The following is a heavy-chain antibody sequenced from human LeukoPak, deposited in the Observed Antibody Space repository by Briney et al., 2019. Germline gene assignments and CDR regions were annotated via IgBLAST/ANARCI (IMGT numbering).Heavy chain of an antibody. Sequence: SGGPLRLSCAASGFTLSSYAMHWVRQAPGKGLEWVAVISYGGSNKYYADSVKGRFTISRDNSKNTLYLQINSLRAEDTAVYYCARELAIGVPAAIGRFDYWGQGTLVTVSS. J-gene: IGHJ4*02. V-gene: IGHV3-30-3*01. CDR3: ARELAIGVPAAIGRFDY. D-gene: IGHD2-2*01. CDR2: ISYGGSNK. CDR1: GFTLSSYA.